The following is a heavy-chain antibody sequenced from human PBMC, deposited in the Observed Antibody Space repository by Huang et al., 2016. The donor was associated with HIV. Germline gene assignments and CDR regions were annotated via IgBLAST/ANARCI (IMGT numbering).Heavy chain of an antibody. J-gene: IGHJ4*02. D-gene: IGHD5-18*01. CDR2: IYPGDSDT. CDR1: GYRFTNYW. Sequence: EVQLVQSGAVVKKPGESLKISCKGSGYRFTNYWIGWVRQMPGKGLDWMGIIYPGDSDTKYSPSFQGQVTISADTSVSTAYLQWSRLKASDSAVYYCARPLLGYSNGYYFDNWGQGTLVTVSS. V-gene: IGHV5-51*03. CDR3: ARPLLGYSNGYYFDN.